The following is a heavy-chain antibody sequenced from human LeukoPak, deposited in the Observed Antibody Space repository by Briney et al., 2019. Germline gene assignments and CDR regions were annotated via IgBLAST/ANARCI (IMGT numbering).Heavy chain of an antibody. V-gene: IGHV4-34*01. J-gene: IGHJ4*02. Sequence: SETLSLTCTVSGGSINSYYWSWIRQPPGKGLEWIGEINHSGSTNYNPSLKSRVTISVDTSKNQFSLKLSSVTAADTAVYYCARGPDILTGYYTPTFDYWGQGTLVTVSS. CDR3: ARGPDILTGYYTPTFDY. CDR2: INHSGST. D-gene: IGHD3-9*01. CDR1: GGSINSYY.